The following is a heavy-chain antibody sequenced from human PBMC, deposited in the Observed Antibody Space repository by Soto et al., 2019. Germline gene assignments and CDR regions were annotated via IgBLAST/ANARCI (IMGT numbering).Heavy chain of an antibody. CDR1: GGSITSYY. CDR2: IYYNGNI. J-gene: IGHJ4*02. CDR3: ATGRVYFGSEY. V-gene: IGHV4-59*01. Sequence: QVQLQESGPGLVKPLETLSLTCTVPGGSITSYYWSWVRQPPGKGLEWIGYIYYNGNINYNPSLPSRLTISLDTSKNQFSLRLSSVTAADTAVYYCATGRVYFGSEYWGQGTLVTVSS. D-gene: IGHD3-10*01.